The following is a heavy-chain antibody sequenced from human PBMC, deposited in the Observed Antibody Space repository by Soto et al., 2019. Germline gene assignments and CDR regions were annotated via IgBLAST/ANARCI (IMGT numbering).Heavy chain of an antibody. J-gene: IGHJ5*02. Sequence: WSWIRQPPGKGLEWIGYIYHSGSTYYNPSLKSRVTISVDRSKNQFSLKLSSVTAADTAVYYCARASRSYYGSGSYRLSNWFDPWGQGTLVTVSS. V-gene: IGHV4-30-2*01. D-gene: IGHD3-10*01. CDR3: ARASRSYYGSGSYRLSNWFDP. CDR2: IYHSGST.